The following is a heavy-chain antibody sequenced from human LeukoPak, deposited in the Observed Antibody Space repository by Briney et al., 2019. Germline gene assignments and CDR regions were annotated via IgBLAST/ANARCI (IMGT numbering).Heavy chain of an antibody. CDR3: ARDVYNWNDGMDV. V-gene: IGHV3-48*03. J-gene: IGHJ6*02. CDR2: ISSSGSTI. CDR1: GFTFSSYE. D-gene: IGHD1-20*01. Sequence: GGSLRLSCAASGFTFSSYEMNWVRQAPGRGLEWVSYISSSGSTIYYADSVKGRFAISRDNAKNSLYLQMNSLRAEDTAVYYCARDVYNWNDGMDVWGQGTTVTVSS.